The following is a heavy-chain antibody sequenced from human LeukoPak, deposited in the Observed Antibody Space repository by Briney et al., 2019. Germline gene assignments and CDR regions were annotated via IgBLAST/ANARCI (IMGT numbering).Heavy chain of an antibody. CDR2: IKSDGSST. V-gene: IGHV3-74*01. CDR1: GFTFSSYW. J-gene: IGHJ4*02. D-gene: IGHD3-10*01. CDR3: VRSRGRF. Sequence: GGSLRLSCVPSGFTFSSYWMHWVRHAPGKGLVWVSRIKSDGSSTSYAAFVKGRFTISRDNAKNSVSLQMNSLRVEDTAVYYCVRSRGRFWGQGTLVTVSS.